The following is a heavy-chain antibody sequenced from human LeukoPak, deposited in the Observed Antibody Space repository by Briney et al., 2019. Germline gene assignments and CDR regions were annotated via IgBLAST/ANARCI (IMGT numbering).Heavy chain of an antibody. V-gene: IGHV1-69*01. CDR1: GGTFSSYA. J-gene: IGHJ4*02. CDR2: IIPIFGTA. Sequence: SVKVSCKASGGTFSSYAISWVRQAPGQGLEWMGGIIPIFGTANYARKFQGRVTITADESTSTAYMELSSLRSEDTAVYYCARVKPSYCSSSSCYRGDFDYWGQGTLVTVSS. CDR3: ARVKPSYCSSSSCYRGDFDY. D-gene: IGHD2-2*01.